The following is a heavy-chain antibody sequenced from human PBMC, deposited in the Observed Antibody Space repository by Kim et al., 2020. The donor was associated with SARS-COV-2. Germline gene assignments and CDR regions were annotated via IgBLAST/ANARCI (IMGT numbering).Heavy chain of an antibody. CDR1: GGSISSYY. D-gene: IGHD4-4*01. CDR3: ARVVVDSNYGLNYYYYGMDV. V-gene: IGHV4-59*13. Sequence: SETLSLTCTVSGGSISSYYWSWIRQPPGKGLEWIGYIYYSGSTNYNPSLKSRVTISVDTSKNQFSLKLSSVTAADTAVYYCARVVVDSNYGLNYYYYGMDVWGQGTTVTVSS. J-gene: IGHJ6*02. CDR2: IYYSGST.